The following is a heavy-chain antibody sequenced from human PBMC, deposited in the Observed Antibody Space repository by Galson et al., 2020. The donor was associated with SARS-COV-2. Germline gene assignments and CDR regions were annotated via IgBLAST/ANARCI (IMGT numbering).Heavy chain of an antibody. CDR1: GFILRDNY. Sequence: GESLKISCAASGFILRDNYMSWVRQVPGRGLEWVAVIYNGGTTYYADSVKGRFTISRDNSENTVWLQMHSLRVEDTALYYCARDHYGDDVDAFGDVSERALGFWGQGTLVTVSS. CDR3: ARDHYGDDVDAFGDVSERALGF. D-gene: IGHD4-17*01. CDR2: IYNGGTT. J-gene: IGHJ4*02. V-gene: IGHV3-66*01.